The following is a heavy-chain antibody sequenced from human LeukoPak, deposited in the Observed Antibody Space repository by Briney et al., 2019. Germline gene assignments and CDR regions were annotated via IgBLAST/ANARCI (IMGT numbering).Heavy chain of an antibody. Sequence: RSGGSLRLSCAASGFTFSSYGMHWVRQAPGKGLEWVAVISYDGSNKYYADSVKGRFTISRDNSKNTLYLQMNSLRAEDTAVYYCAKAQLWDQIYYYYGMDVWGQGTTVTVSS. D-gene: IGHD5-18*01. V-gene: IGHV3-30*18. CDR3: AKAQLWDQIYYYYGMDV. CDR1: GFTFSSYG. CDR2: ISYDGSNK. J-gene: IGHJ6*02.